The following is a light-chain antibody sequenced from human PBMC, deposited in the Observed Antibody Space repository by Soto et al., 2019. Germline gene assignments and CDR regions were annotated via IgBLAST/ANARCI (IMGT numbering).Light chain of an antibody. CDR1: QSVSSSY. Sequence: EIVLTQSPGTLSVSPGERATLSCMASQSVSSSYLAWYQQKPGQAPRLLIYGTSSRATAIPDRFSGSGSGTDFTLTISRLEPEDFAVYYCQQYGSSSWTFGQGTKV. V-gene: IGKV3-20*01. CDR3: QQYGSSSWT. J-gene: IGKJ1*01. CDR2: GTS.